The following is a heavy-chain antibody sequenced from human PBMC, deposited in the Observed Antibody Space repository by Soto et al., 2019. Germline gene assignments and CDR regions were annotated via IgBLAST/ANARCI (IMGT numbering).Heavy chain of an antibody. J-gene: IGHJ4*02. V-gene: IGHV4-34*01. Sequence: SETLSLTCAVYGGSFSGYYWSWIRQPPGKGLEWIGEINHSGSTNYNPSLKSRVTISVDTSKNQFSLKLSSVTAADTAVYYCARVYYPGGYCSSTSCYRLPPPHYFDYWGQGTLVTVSS. CDR1: GGSFSGYY. CDR3: ARVYYPGGYCSSTSCYRLPPPHYFDY. CDR2: INHSGST. D-gene: IGHD2-2*01.